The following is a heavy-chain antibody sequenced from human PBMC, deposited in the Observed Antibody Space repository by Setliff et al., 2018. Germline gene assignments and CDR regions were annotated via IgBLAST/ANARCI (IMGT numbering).Heavy chain of an antibody. CDR2: IYTSGST. V-gene: IGHV4-61*02. CDR1: GGSISSGSYY. D-gene: IGHD6-13*01. CDR3: AREGYSSLIGWFDP. J-gene: IGHJ5*02. Sequence: SDTLSLTCTVSGGSISSGSYYWSWIRQPAGKGLEWIGRIYTSGSTNYKPSLKSRVTISVDTSKNQFSLKLSSVTAADTAVYYCAREGYSSLIGWFDPWGQGTLVTVS.